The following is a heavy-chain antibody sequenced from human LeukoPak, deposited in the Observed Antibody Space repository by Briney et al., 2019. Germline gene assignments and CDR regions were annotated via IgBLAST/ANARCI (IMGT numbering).Heavy chain of an antibody. CDR2: INGDGSST. Sequence: GSLRLSCAASGFTFSNYWMHWVRQAPGKGLVWVSRINGDGSSTSYADSVKGRFTISRDNAKNTLYLQMNSLRAEDTAVYYCASRALSGTYYVYYFDYWGQGTLVTVSS. CDR1: GFTFSNYW. V-gene: IGHV3-74*01. CDR3: ASRALSGTYYVYYFDY. D-gene: IGHD1-26*01. J-gene: IGHJ4*02.